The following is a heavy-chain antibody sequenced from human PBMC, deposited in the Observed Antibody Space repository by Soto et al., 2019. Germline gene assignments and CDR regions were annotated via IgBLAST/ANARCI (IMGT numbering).Heavy chain of an antibody. V-gene: IGHV3-30-3*01. D-gene: IGHD6-19*01. CDR1: GFTFSSYA. CDR3: ATIAVAGTTFDY. Sequence: QVQLVESGGGVVQPGRSLRLSCAASGFTFSSYAMHWVRQAPGKGLEWVAVISYDGSNKYYADSVKGRFNISRDNSKNTLYLQMNSLRAEDSAVYYCATIAVAGTTFDYWGQGTLVTVSS. CDR2: ISYDGSNK. J-gene: IGHJ4*02.